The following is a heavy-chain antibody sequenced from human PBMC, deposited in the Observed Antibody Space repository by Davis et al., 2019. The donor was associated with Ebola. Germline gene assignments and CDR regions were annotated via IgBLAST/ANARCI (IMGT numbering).Heavy chain of an antibody. CDR3: ARVGQMKWNFRYAMDV. D-gene: IGHD1-7*01. V-gene: IGHV3-33*01. J-gene: IGHJ6*02. Sequence: GESLKISCAASGFTFSSYGMHWVRQAPGKGLEWVAVIWYDGGTKYYADSVKGRFTISRDNSKNTLYLQMNSLRAEDTAVYYCARVGQMKWNFRYAMDVWGQGTTVTVSS. CDR1: GFTFSSYG. CDR2: IWYDGGTK.